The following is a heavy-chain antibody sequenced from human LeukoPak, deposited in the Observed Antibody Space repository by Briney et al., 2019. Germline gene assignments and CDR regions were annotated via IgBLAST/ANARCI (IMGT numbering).Heavy chain of an antibody. CDR2: INPNSGGT. CDR3: ARVDTIVRAPYYYYYMDV. D-gene: IGHD3-10*01. V-gene: IGHV1-2*02. J-gene: IGHJ6*03. Sequence: ASVKVSCKASGYTFTGYYMHWVRQAPGQGLEWMGWINPNSGGTNYAQKFQGRVTMTRDTSISTAYMELSRLRSDDTAVYYCARVDTIVRAPYYYYYMDVWGKGTTVTISS. CDR1: GYTFTGYY.